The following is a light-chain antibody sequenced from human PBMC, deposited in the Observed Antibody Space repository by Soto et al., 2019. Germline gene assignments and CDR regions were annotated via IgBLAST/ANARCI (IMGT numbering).Light chain of an antibody. CDR2: EVS. V-gene: IGLV2-14*01. J-gene: IGLJ1*01. CDR3: SSYTSNNILGVYV. CDR1: SSDVGGYDY. Sequence: QSALTQPASVSGSPGQSITISCSGTSSDVGGYDYVSWYQHHPGKAPKLMIFEVSDRPSGVSSRFSGSKSGNTASLTISGLQAEDEADYYCSSYTSNNILGVYVFGTGTKLTVL.